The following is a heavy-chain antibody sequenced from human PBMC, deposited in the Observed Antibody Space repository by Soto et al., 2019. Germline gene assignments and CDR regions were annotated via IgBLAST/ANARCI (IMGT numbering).Heavy chain of an antibody. Sequence: SSETLSLTCTVSGGSISGYYWSWIRQPPGKGLEWIGYIYYSGSTNYNPSLKSRVTISVDTSKNQFSLRLSSVTAADTGVYYCARNSPSRSSWWFDPWGQGTLVTVSS. CDR2: IYYSGST. CDR1: GGSISGYY. J-gene: IGHJ5*02. V-gene: IGHV4-59*01. CDR3: ARNSPSRSSWWFDP.